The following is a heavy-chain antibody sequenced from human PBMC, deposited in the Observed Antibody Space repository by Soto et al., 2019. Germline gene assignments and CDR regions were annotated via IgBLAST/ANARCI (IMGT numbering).Heavy chain of an antibody. V-gene: IGHV1-3*01. CDR1: GGTFSSYA. Sequence: ASVKVSCKASGGTFSSYAISWVRQAPGQGLEWMGWINAGNGNTKYSQKFQGRVTITRDTSASTAYMELSSLRSEDTAVYYCARVLDIVTGYSRGMDVWGQGTTVTVSS. J-gene: IGHJ6*02. CDR2: INAGNGNT. D-gene: IGHD3-9*01. CDR3: ARVLDIVTGYSRGMDV.